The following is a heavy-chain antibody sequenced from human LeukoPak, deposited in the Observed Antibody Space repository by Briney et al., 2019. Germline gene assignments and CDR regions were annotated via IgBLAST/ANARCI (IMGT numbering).Heavy chain of an antibody. CDR3: ATGGALRGYWPY. D-gene: IGHD2-15*01. J-gene: IGHJ4*02. Sequence: GGSLRLSCAVSGFTFSLSTMTWVRQAPGKGPEWVAKMKEDGSDIYYMDSVKGRFTISRDNARNELYLQMNSLRGEDTAVYYCATGGALRGYWPYWGQGALVTVSS. CDR2: MKEDGSDI. CDR1: GFTFSLST. V-gene: IGHV3-7*01.